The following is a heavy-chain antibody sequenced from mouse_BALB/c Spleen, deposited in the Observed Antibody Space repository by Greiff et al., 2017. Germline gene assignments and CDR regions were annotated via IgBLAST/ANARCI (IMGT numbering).Heavy chain of an antibody. CDR2: ISYSGST. J-gene: IGHJ3*01. CDR3: ARCDYDYDDRGAFAY. V-gene: IGHV3-8*02. D-gene: IGHD2-4*01. Sequence: EVQLQQSGPSLVKPSQTLSLTCSVTGDSITSGYWNWIRKFPGNKLEYMGYISYSGSTYYNPSLKSRISITRDTSKNQYYLQLNSVTTEDTATYYCARCDYDYDDRGAFAYWGQGTLVTVSA. CDR1: GDSITSGY.